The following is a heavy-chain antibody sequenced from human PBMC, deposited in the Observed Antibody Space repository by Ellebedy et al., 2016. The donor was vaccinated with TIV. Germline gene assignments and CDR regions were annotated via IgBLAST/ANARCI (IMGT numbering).Heavy chain of an antibody. CDR3: AKEDWNDEWLED. V-gene: IGHV3-23*01. CDR2: ISGSGRST. Sequence: GESLKISCDVSGFTFDTYAMARVRQAPGKGLEWVSGISGSGRSTYYADSVKGRFTISRDNSNNMVFLQMNGLRATDTAVYHCAKEDWNDEWLEDWGQGTLVNVSS. CDR1: GFTFDTYA. D-gene: IGHD1-1*01. J-gene: IGHJ4*02.